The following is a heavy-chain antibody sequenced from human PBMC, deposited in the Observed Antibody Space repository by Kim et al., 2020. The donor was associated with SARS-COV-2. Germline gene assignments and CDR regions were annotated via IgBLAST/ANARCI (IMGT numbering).Heavy chain of an antibody. CDR2: ISSSSSYI. Sequence: GGSLRLSCAASGFTFSSYSMNWVRQAPGKGLEWVSSISSSSSYIYYADSVKGRFTISRDNAKNSLYLQMNSLRAEDTAVYYCARAPAADTYYYDSSGYPLDYWGQGTLVTVAS. CDR3: ARAPAADTYYYDSSGYPLDY. V-gene: IGHV3-21*01. D-gene: IGHD3-22*01. CDR1: GFTFSSYS. J-gene: IGHJ4*02.